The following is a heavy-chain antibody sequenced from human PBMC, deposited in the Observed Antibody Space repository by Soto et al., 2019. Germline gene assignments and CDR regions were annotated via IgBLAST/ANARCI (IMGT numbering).Heavy chain of an antibody. Sequence: ASVKVSCKSSGYTFTGYYIHWVRQAPGQGLEWMGWINPNSGGTNYAQKFQGRVTMTRDTSISTAYMELSRLRSDDTAVYYCARDSRYGDYEDYWGQGTLVTVSS. CDR2: INPNSGGT. J-gene: IGHJ4*02. CDR3: ARDSRYGDYEDY. V-gene: IGHV1-2*02. CDR1: GYTFTGYY. D-gene: IGHD4-17*01.